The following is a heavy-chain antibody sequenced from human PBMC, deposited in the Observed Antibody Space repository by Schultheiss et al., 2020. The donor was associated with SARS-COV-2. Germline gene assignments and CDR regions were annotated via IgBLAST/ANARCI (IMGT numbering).Heavy chain of an antibody. D-gene: IGHD2-15*01. CDR2: INSDGSST. Sequence: GGSLRLSCAASGFTFSSYWMHWVRQVPGKGLVWVSRINSDGSSTSCADSVKGRFTISRDNAKNSLYLQMNSLRAEDTAVYYCAKEYCSGGSCYPWYYYGMDVWGQGTTVTVSS. CDR3: AKEYCSGGSCYPWYYYGMDV. CDR1: GFTFSSYW. V-gene: IGHV3-74*01. J-gene: IGHJ6*02.